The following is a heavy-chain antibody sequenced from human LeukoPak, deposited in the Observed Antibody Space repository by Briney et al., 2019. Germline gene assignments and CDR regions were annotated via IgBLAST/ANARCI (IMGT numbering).Heavy chain of an antibody. CDR1: GGSIRSYY. Sequence: SETLSLTCTVSGGSIRSYYWSWIRQPPGKGLEWIGYIYYSGSTNYNPSLKSRVTISVDTSKNQFSLKLTSATAADTAVYYCARGGGMGHYYYYMDVWGKGTTVTISS. CDR3: ARGGGMGHYYYYMDV. V-gene: IGHV4-59*01. CDR2: IYYSGST. J-gene: IGHJ6*03. D-gene: IGHD5-24*01.